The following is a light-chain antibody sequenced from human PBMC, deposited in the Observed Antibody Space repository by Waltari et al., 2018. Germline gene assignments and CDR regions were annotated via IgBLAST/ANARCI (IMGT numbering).Light chain of an antibody. Sequence: DIQMTQSPSSLSASVGDRVTITCRASQSIVSYLHWYQQKPGQAPKLLIYAASSLQSGVPSRFSGSGSGTDFTLTISSLQPEDFATYYCQQTYSTLGTFGQGTKVEIK. CDR2: AAS. V-gene: IGKV1-39*01. CDR3: QQTYSTLGT. CDR1: QSIVSY. J-gene: IGKJ1*01.